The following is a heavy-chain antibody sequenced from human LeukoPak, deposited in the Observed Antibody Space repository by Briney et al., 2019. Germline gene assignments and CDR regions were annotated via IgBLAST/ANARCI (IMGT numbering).Heavy chain of an antibody. J-gene: IGHJ4*02. V-gene: IGHV4-59*12. CDR1: GGSISSYY. Sequence: SETLSLTCTVSGGSISSYYWSWIRQPPGKGLEWIGYIYYSGSTNYNPSLKSRVTMSVDTSKNQFSLKLSSVTAADTAVYYCARLGKIDYWGQGTLVTVSS. D-gene: IGHD1-26*01. CDR3: ARLGKIDY. CDR2: IYYSGST.